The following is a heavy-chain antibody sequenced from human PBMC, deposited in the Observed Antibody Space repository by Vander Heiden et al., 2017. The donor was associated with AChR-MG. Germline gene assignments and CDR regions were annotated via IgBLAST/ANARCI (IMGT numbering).Heavy chain of an antibody. CDR1: GFTFSSYA. J-gene: IGHJ4*02. D-gene: IGHD4-17*01. CDR2: ISASGGSP. V-gene: IGHV3-23*01. CDR3: SRGAYGDYDY. Sequence: EVQLLESGGGLVQPGGSLRLSCAACGFTFSSYAMSWVRQAPGKGLEWVSAISASGGSPYYADSVKGRFTISRDNSKNTLYLQMNSLRAEDTAVYYCSRGAYGDYDYWGQGALVTVSS.